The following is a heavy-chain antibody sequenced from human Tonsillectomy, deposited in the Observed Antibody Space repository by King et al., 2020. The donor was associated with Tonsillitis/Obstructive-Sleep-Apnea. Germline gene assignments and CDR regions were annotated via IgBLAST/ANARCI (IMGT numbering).Heavy chain of an antibody. D-gene: IGHD3-22*01. V-gene: IGHV3-7*04. CDR1: GFSFSTYW. Sequence: VQLVESGGGLVQPGGSLRLSCSASGFSFSTYWMSWVRQAPGKGLEWVANIKQDGNEKYYVDSVKGRFTISRDNAKNSLSLQMNSLRAEDTAVYYCARDGSNYYDSSGYYTFKHWGHGTLVTVSS. CDR3: ARDGSNYYDSSGYYTFKH. J-gene: IGHJ4*01. CDR2: IKQDGNEK.